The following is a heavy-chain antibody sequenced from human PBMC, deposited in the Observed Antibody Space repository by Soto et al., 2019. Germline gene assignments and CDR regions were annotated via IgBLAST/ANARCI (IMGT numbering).Heavy chain of an antibody. CDR1: GESVSNGDYS. CDR2: IYYIGGP. CDR3: ARDPYQDYGDSSYYCDLDA. D-gene: IGHD4-17*01. J-gene: IGHJ6*02. Sequence: SETLSLTCSVSGESVSNGDYSWSWIRQPPGKGLEWIGYIYYIGGPYYNPSLQSRVTISMDTSKNQVSLNLTSVTAADTAVYFCARDPYQDYGDSSYYCDLDAWGPGRTVIVAS. V-gene: IGHV4-30-4*01.